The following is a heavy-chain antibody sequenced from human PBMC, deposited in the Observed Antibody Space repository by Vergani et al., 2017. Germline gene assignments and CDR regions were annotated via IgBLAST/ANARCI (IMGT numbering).Heavy chain of an antibody. Sequence: EVQLVESGGGLVQPGGSLRLSCAASGFTVSSNYMSWVRQAPGKGLEWVSVIYSGGSTYYADSVKGRFTISRDNSKNTLYLQMNSLRAEDTAVYYCAKGGKLERRGWFDPWGQGTLVTVSS. CDR1: GFTVSSNY. J-gene: IGHJ5*02. D-gene: IGHD1-1*01. CDR3: AKGGKLERRGWFDP. V-gene: IGHV3-53*01. CDR2: IYSGGST.